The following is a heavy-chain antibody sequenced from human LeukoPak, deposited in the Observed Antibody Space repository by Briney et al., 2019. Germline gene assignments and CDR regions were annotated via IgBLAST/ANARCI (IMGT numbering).Heavy chain of an antibody. J-gene: IGHJ4*02. D-gene: IGHD1-26*01. CDR2: VYYSGSA. Sequence: SETLSLTCTVSGGSISTYYWSWIRQPPGKGLEWIGYVYYSGSANYNPSLKSRVTISVDTSKNQFSLKLSSVTAADTAVYYCARFASGSYDYWGQGTLVTVSS. CDR3: ARFASGSYDY. CDR1: GGSISTYY. V-gene: IGHV4-59*01.